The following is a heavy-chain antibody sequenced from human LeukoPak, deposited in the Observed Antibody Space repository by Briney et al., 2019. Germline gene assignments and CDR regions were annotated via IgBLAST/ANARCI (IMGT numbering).Heavy chain of an antibody. CDR1: GGSISSYY. CDR3: ARATRWYGEYDY. CDR2: IYTSGST. D-gene: IGHD4-17*01. V-gene: IGHV4-4*07. J-gene: IGHJ4*02. Sequence: SETLSLTCTVSGGSISSYYWSWIRQPAGKGLEWIRHIYTSGSTNYNPSLKSRVTLSVHTSKNQFSLKLSSVTAADTAVYFCARATRWYGEYDYWGQGTLVTVSS.